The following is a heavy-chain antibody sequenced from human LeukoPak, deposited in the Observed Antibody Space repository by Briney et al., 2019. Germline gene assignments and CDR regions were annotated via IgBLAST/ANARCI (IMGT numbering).Heavy chain of an antibody. CDR1: RHTFTSYG. CDR2: ISAYKGHT. V-gene: IGHV1-18*01. J-gene: IGHJ4*02. Sequence: EASETVSCKASRHTFTSYGISCVRQAPGHGLEWLGWISAYKGHTNYAQKLQGRVTMTADTSTGADYMELRSLRCDDTAVYSCASFPDDSGSYSGYWGQGTLVTASS. D-gene: IGHD1-26*01. CDR3: ASFPDDSGSYSGY.